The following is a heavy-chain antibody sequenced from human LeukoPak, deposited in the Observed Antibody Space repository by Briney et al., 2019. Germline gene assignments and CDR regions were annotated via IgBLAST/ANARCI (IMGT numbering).Heavy chain of an antibody. CDR1: GYTFTSYG. Sequence: ASVKVSCKASGYTFTSYGFSWVRQAPGQGLVWMGWISAYNGNTDYPQNLQGRVTLTTDTSTSTAYMELRSLRSDDTAVYYCARLPGEHWGQGTLVTVSS. CDR3: ARLPGEH. V-gene: IGHV1-18*01. D-gene: IGHD3-10*01. J-gene: IGHJ1*01. CDR2: ISAYNGNT.